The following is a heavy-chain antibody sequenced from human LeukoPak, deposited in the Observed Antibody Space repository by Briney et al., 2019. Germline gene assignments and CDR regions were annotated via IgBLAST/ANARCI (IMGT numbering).Heavy chain of an antibody. CDR3: AQELVGAFDY. CDR1: GFTFSSYS. D-gene: IGHD1-26*01. Sequence: RGSLRDSCAASGFTFSSYSMDWVRQAPGKGLEWVSYISSSSSTIYYADSVKGRCTISRDNAKNSLYLQMNSLRDEDTAVYYCAQELVGAFDYWGAGKPGTVSS. J-gene: IGHJ4*01. CDR2: ISSSSSTI. V-gene: IGHV3-48*02.